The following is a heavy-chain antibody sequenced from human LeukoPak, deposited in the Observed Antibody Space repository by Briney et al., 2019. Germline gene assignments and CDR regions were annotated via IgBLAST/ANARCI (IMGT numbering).Heavy chain of an antibody. D-gene: IGHD5-18*01. Sequence: GGSLRLSCAASGFTFSSYGMSWVRQAPGKGLEWVSAISGSGGSTYYADSVKGRFTISRDNSKNSLYLQMNSLRADDTAVYYCAREDTGYNYGYGPIDYWGQGTLVTVSS. J-gene: IGHJ4*02. V-gene: IGHV3-23*01. CDR2: ISGSGGST. CDR1: GFTFSSYG. CDR3: AREDTGYNYGYGPIDY.